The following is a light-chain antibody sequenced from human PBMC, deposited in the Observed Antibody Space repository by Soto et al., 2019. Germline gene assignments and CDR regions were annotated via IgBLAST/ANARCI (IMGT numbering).Light chain of an antibody. CDR3: LQHNSYPWT. V-gene: IGKV1-17*01. CDR2: AAS. Sequence: DSQMTQSPSSLSASVGDRVTITCRARQGIRNDLGWYQKRQGKAPKRLIYAASSLQIGVPSRFSGSGSGTEFTLTISSLQPEDFANYYCLQHNSYPWTFGQGTKVEIK. CDR1: QGIRND. J-gene: IGKJ1*01.